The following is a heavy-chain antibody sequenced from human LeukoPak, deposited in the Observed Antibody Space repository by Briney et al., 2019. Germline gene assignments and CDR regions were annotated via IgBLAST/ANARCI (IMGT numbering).Heavy chain of an antibody. J-gene: IGHJ4*02. CDR3: ARVRLRSGYDTIDY. CDR1: GFTFSSYA. V-gene: IGHV3-23*01. Sequence: GGSLRLSCAASGFTFSSYAMSWVRQAPGKGLEWVSAISGSGGSTYYADSVKGRFTISRDNAKNTLYLQMNSLRAEDTAVYYCARVRLRSGYDTIDYWGQGTLVTVSS. CDR2: ISGSGGST. D-gene: IGHD5-12*01.